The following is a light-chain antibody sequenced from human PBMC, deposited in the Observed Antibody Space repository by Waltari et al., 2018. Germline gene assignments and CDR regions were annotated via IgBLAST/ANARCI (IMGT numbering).Light chain of an antibody. CDR1: TSEVGNYDL. V-gene: IGLV2-23*02. CDR2: EVI. Sequence: QSALTQPASVSGTPGQSITISCTGTTSEVGNYDLVPWYQQHPGKAPKLLICEVIKRSSGVSSRFSGSKSGNTASLTISGLQAEDEADYYCCSYAGRGTYVFGSGTKVTV. CDR3: CSYAGRGTYV. J-gene: IGLJ1*01.